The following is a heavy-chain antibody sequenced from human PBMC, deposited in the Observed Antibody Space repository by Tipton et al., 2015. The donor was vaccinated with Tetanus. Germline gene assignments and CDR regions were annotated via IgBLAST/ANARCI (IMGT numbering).Heavy chain of an antibody. D-gene: IGHD2-21*01. J-gene: IGHJ6*02. CDR2: IYYTGST. Sequence: LRLSCSVSGDSISSGGHYWGWIRQPPGKGLEWIGDIYYTGSTNYNPSLKSGVTISLDTSKNQFSLKLTSVSAADTAVYYCARLTGHSMDVVDYYYFGMDVWGQGTKVTVSS. CDR3: ARLTGHSMDVVDYYYFGMDV. V-gene: IGHV4-61*08. CDR1: GDSISSGGHY.